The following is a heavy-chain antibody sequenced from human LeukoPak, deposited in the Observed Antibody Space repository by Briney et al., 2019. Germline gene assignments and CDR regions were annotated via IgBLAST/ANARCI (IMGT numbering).Heavy chain of an antibody. D-gene: IGHD6-13*01. CDR1: GDSISDYD. CDR2: IHTSGST. J-gene: IGHJ4*02. Sequence: SETLSLTCTVSGDSISDYDWSWIRQPAGKGLEWIGHIHTSGSTNYNPSLKSRITMSVDTSKNQFSLRLSSVTAADTVVYYCATRYSSNWYFDYWGQGTLVTVSS. V-gene: IGHV4-4*07. CDR3: ATRYSSNWYFDY.